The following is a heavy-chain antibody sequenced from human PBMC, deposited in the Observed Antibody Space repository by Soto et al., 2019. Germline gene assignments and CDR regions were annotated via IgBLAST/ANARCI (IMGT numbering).Heavy chain of an antibody. CDR1: GYTFSGYY. CDR3: ARSLTEGYCTITGCYTRPLYGIDV. V-gene: IGHV1-2*02. Sequence: QEQLVQSGAEVKKPGASVKVSCKASGYTFSGYYIHWLRQAPGQGLEWMGWINPNSVGTNYAQKFQGRVTVTRDTHTSTAYMELSRLTADDTAVYYCARSLTEGYCTITGCYTRPLYGIDVWGQGTTVTVSS. J-gene: IGHJ6*02. CDR2: INPNSVGT. D-gene: IGHD2-2*02.